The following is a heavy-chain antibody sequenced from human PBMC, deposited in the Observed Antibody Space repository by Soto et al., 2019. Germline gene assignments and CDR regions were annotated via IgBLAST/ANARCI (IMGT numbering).Heavy chain of an antibody. Sequence: QVQLQESGPGLVEASQTLSLTCTVSGATISSGGFYWSWIRQRPGKGLEWIGHIYYTGSTYYNPSLNSRVTILVDMSRNQFSLKLRSVTAADTAKYFCARDDSFYGEPGYGMNVWGQGTTVTVSS. CDR2: IYYTGST. CDR3: ARDDSFYGEPGYGMNV. CDR1: GATISSGGFY. D-gene: IGHD4-17*01. J-gene: IGHJ6*02. V-gene: IGHV4-31*03.